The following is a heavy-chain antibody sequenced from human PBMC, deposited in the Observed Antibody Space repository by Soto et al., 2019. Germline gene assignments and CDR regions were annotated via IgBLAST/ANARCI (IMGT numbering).Heavy chain of an antibody. J-gene: IGHJ4*02. CDR1: GFTFRSHG. CDR3: AKDRVESGLGEIDY. CDR2: ISYDGSRE. D-gene: IGHD3-16*01. V-gene: IGHV3-30*18. Sequence: GGSLRLSCAASGFTFRSHGMHWVRQAPGKGLEWVAIISYDGSREYYADSVKGRFTISRDNSKNTLFLQMNSLRAEDTAVYFCAKDRVESGLGEIDYWGQGTLVTVSS.